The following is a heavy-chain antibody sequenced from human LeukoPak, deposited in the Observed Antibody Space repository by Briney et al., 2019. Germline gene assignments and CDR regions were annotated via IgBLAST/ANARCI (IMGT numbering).Heavy chain of an antibody. V-gene: IGHV1-2*02. CDR1: GYTFTGYY. Sequence: ASVKVSCKASGYTFTGYYIHWMRQAPGQGLEWMGWIDPKSGGTHYAQKFQGRVTMTRDTAISTAYMELNRLTYDDTAVYYCARDTMVRYSGYPSCVDYWGQGTLVTVSS. CDR2: IDPKSGGT. CDR3: ARDTMVRYSGYPSCVDY. D-gene: IGHD5-12*01. J-gene: IGHJ4*02.